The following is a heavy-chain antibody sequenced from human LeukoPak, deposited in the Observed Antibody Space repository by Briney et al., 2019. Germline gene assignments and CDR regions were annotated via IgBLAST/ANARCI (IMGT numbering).Heavy chain of an antibody. CDR2: INTDTGDP. CDR3: ARDLLANYYYHSMDV. V-gene: IGHV7-4-1*02. J-gene: IGHJ6*03. D-gene: IGHD2-21*01. Sequence: ASVKVSCKASGYIFTNYAMNWVRQAPGQGLEWMGWINTDTGDPTYARGFRGRFVFSLDTSVSTAYLQISSLKSEDTAVYYCARDLLANYYYHSMDVWGKGTTVTVSS. CDR1: GYIFTNYA.